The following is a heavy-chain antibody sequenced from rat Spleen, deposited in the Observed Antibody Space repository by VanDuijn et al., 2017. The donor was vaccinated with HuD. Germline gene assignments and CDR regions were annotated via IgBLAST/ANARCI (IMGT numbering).Heavy chain of an antibody. CDR2: ITNSGGST. CDR1: GFTFSNYG. Sequence: EVQLVESGGGLVQPGRSLKLSCAASGFTFSNYGMAWVRQAPTKGLEWVATITNSGGSTYYRDSVKGRFTISRDNAKSTLYLQMDSLRAEDTATYYCTRGGFYRHWGQGVMVTVSS. CDR3: TRGGFYRH. D-gene: IGHD1-2*01. J-gene: IGHJ2*01. V-gene: IGHV5-29*01.